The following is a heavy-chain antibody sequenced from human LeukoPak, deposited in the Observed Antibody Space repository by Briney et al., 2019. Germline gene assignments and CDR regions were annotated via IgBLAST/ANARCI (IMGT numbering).Heavy chain of an antibody. CDR1: AYTFTGYG. D-gene: IGHD2-15*01. J-gene: IGHJ4*02. CDR2: FNTNSGGT. CDR3: ARHPPMVAARPSGSLLDY. V-gene: IGHV1-2*02. Sequence: GASVKVCCKASAYTFTGYGISWGRQAPGQGLELMGWFNTNSGGTTYAQKDQGRVTMTRDTSNSTAYMELSRLRSDDKDEYYCARHPPMVAARPSGSLLDYWGQGSLLTASA.